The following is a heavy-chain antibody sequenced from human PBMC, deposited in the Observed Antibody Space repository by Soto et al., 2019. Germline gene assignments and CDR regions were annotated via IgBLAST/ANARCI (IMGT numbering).Heavy chain of an antibody. CDR2: IIPILGIA. CDR3: ARGAYDFWSGYYTESRRNWFDP. CDR1: GGTFSSYT. Sequence: QVQLVQAGAEVTKPGSSVKVSCKASGGTFSSYTISWVRQAPGQGLEWTGMIIPILGIANYAQKVQGRVTITADKSTSTAYMELSSVRSEDTAVYYCARGAYDFWSGYYTESRRNWFDPWVQGSLVVVST. J-gene: IGHJ5*02. V-gene: IGHV1-69*02. D-gene: IGHD3-3*01.